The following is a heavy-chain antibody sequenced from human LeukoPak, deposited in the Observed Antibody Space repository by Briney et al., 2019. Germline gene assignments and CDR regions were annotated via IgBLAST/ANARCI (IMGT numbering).Heavy chain of an antibody. CDR1: GFTFSSYA. J-gene: IGHJ6*03. CDR3: ARDSAVDYYYYYMDV. Sequence: GGSLRLSCAASGFTFSSYAMSWVRQAPGKGLEWVSAISGSGGSTYYADSVKGRFTISRDNAKNSLYLQMNSLRAEDTAVYYCARDSAVDYYYYYMDVWGKGTTVTISS. V-gene: IGHV3-23*01. D-gene: IGHD4-23*01. CDR2: ISGSGGST.